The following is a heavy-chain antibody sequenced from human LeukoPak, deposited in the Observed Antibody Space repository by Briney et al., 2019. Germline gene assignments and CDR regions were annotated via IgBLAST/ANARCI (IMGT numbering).Heavy chain of an antibody. D-gene: IGHD3-22*01. Sequence: ASVKVSCKASGYTFTSYYMHWVRQAPGQGLEWMGIINPSGGSTSYAQKFQGRVTMTRDTSTSTVYMELSSLRSDDTAVYYCARATGEELYDSSGLDFDYWGQGTLVTVSS. V-gene: IGHV1-46*01. CDR3: ARATGEELYDSSGLDFDY. CDR2: INPSGGST. CDR1: GYTFTSYY. J-gene: IGHJ4*02.